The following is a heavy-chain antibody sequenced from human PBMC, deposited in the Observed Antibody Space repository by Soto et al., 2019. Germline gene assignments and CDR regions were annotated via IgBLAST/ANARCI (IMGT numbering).Heavy chain of an antibody. J-gene: IGHJ4*02. CDR2: INGDGSYT. CDR1: GFTFSSYW. D-gene: IGHD2-15*01. V-gene: IGHV3-74*01. Sequence: GGSLRLSCAASGFTFSSYWMHWLRQVPGKGLVWVSRINGDGSYTNYADSVKGRFTISRDNAKNTLYLQMNSLRAEDTAVYYCARERRGYSSDFWGQGTLVSVSS. CDR3: ARERRGYSSDF.